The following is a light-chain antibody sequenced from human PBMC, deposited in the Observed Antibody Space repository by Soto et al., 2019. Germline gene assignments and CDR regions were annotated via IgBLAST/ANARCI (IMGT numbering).Light chain of an antibody. V-gene: IGLV2-14*03. CDR3: SSYSTNSPVL. CDR2: DVS. J-gene: IGLJ2*01. Sequence: QSVLTQPASVSGSPGQSITISCTGTSSDVGGYNYVSWYQHHPGKAPKLIIYDVSNRPSGVSNRFSASKSDNTASLTISVLQAEDEADYHCSSYSTNSPVLLGGGTKATVL. CDR1: SSDVGGYNY.